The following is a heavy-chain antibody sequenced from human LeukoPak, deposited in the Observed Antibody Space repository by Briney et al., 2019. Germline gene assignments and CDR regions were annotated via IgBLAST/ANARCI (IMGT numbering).Heavy chain of an antibody. CDR3: AREEEDPSLFY. D-gene: IGHD3-16*01. CDR1: GYTFTSYG. J-gene: IGHJ4*02. Sequence: ASVKVSCKASGYTFTSYGISWVRQAPGQGLEWMGWINPNSGGTNYAQKFQGRVTMTRDTSISTAYMELSRLRSDDTAVYYCAREEEDPSLFYWGQGTLVTVSS. CDR2: INPNSGGT. V-gene: IGHV1-2*02.